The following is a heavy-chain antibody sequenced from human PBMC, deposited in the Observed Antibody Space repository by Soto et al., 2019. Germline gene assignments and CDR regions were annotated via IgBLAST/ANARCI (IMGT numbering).Heavy chain of an antibody. J-gene: IGHJ4*02. V-gene: IGHV1-18*01. Sequence: EASVKVSCKASGYTFTSYGISWVRQAPGQGLEWMGWISAYNGNTNYAQKLQGRVTMTTDTSTSTAYMELRSLRSDDTAVYYCASSRETIFGVVIEDYWGQGTLVTVSS. CDR3: ASSRETIFGVVIEDY. D-gene: IGHD3-3*01. CDR1: GYTFTSYG. CDR2: ISAYNGNT.